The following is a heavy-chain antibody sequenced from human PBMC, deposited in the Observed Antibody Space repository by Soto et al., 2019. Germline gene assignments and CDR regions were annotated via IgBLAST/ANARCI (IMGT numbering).Heavy chain of an antibody. CDR1: GGTFSSYG. D-gene: IGHD3-10*01. CDR3: VRDLDGSGSYYTDY. CDR2: ISVYNGNT. V-gene: IGHV1-18*01. Sequence: ASVKVSCKASGGTFSSYGISWVRQAPGQGLEWMGGISVYNGNTNYAQKLQGRVTMTTDTSTSTAYMELRSLRSDDTAVYYCVRDLDGSGSYYTDYWGLGTLVTVSS. J-gene: IGHJ4*02.